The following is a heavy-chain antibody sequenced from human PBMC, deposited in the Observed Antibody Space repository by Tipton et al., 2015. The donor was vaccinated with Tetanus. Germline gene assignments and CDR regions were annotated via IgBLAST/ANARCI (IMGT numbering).Heavy chain of an antibody. J-gene: IGHJ4*02. CDR1: GGSVSSGSYY. Sequence: TLSLTCTVSGGSVSSGSYYWSWIRQPPGKGLEWIGYIYYSGSTNYNPSLKSRVTISVDTSKNQSSLKLSSVTAADTAVYYCARLGGYGGVTDWGQGTLVTVSS. CDR2: IYYSGST. CDR3: ARLGGYGGVTD. V-gene: IGHV4-61*01. D-gene: IGHD4-23*01.